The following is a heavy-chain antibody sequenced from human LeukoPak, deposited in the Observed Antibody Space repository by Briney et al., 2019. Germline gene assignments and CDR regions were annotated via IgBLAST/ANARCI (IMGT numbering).Heavy chain of an antibody. CDR3: ARGAGTALDPFDY. V-gene: IGHV1-69*05. CDR1: GGTFSSYA. D-gene: IGHD1-7*01. CDR2: IIPIFGTA. J-gene: IGHJ4*02. Sequence: VASVTVSCKASGGTFSSYAISWVRQAPGQGLEWMGGIIPIFGTANYAQKFQGRVTITTDESTSTAYMELSSLRSEDTAVYYCARGAGTALDPFDYWGQGTLVTVSS.